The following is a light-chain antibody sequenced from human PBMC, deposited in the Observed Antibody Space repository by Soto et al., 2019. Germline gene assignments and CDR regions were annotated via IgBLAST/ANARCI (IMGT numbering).Light chain of an antibody. Sequence: DIQMTQSPSSLSASVGDRVTITCRASQGISNYLAWYQQKPGKVPKLLIYAASTLQSGVPSRFSGSGSGTDFTLTISGLQPADVATYYCQKYNGAPWTFGQGTKVEIE. CDR1: QGISNY. CDR2: AAS. J-gene: IGKJ1*01. CDR3: QKYNGAPWT. V-gene: IGKV1-27*01.